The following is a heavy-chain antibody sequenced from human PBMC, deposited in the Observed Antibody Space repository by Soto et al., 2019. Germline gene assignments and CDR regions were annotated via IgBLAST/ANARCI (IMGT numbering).Heavy chain of an antibody. V-gene: IGHV4-39*01. J-gene: IGHJ4*02. D-gene: IGHD2-21*02. Sequence: SETLSLTCTVSGGSISSSSYYWGWIRQPPGKGLEWIGSIYYSGSTYYNPSLKSRVTISVDTSKNQFSLKLSSVTAADTAVYYCARRRCGGDCHFDYWGQGTLATVSS. CDR2: IYYSGST. CDR3: ARRRCGGDCHFDY. CDR1: GGSISSSSYY.